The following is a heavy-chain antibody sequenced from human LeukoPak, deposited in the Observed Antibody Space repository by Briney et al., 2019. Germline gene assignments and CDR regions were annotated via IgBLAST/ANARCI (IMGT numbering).Heavy chain of an antibody. Sequence: SETLSLTCTVSGGSISSYYWSWIRQSPGKGLEWIGYIYYSGSTYYNPSLKSRVTISVDTSKNQFSLKLSSVTAADTAVYYCARVSYSNYYYYYYYMDVWGKGTTVTVSS. D-gene: IGHD4-11*01. V-gene: IGHV4-59*12. CDR3: ARVSYSNYYYYYYYMDV. CDR1: GGSISSYY. CDR2: IYYSGST. J-gene: IGHJ6*03.